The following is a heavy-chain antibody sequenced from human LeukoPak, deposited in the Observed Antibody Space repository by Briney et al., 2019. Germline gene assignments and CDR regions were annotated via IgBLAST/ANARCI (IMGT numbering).Heavy chain of an antibody. J-gene: IGHJ4*02. Sequence: GGSLRLSCAASGFTFSNHGMHWGREGPGKGLEWVAMTSFDGTYKFYGDSVKGLFTISRDSSKNSVYLQMNSLRPEDTAVYFCARDISVEGFYGSGSLDSWGQGALVTVSS. D-gene: IGHD3-10*01. V-gene: IGHV3-30*03. CDR3: ARDISVEGFYGSGSLDS. CDR2: TSFDGTYK. CDR1: GFTFSNHG.